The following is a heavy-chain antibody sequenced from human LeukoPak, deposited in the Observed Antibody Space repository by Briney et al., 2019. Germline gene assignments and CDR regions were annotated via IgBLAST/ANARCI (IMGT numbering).Heavy chain of an antibody. J-gene: IGHJ3*02. V-gene: IGHV3-43*01. Sequence: PGGSLRLSCAASGFTFDDYTMHWVRQAPGKGLEWVSLISWDGGSTYYADSVKGRFTISRDNSKNSLYLQMNSLRTEDTALYYCAKDKERWYSSGWNPDAFDIWGQGTMVTVSS. CDR3: AKDKERWYSSGWNPDAFDI. D-gene: IGHD6-19*01. CDR1: GFTFDDYT. CDR2: ISWDGGST.